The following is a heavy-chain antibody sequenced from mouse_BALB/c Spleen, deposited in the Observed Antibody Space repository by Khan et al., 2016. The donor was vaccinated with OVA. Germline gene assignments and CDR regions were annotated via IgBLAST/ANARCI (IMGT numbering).Heavy chain of an antibody. V-gene: IGHV1-20*02. D-gene: IGHD1-1*01. Sequence: EVLLQESGPELVKPGASVKISCKASGYSFTGYFMNWVMQSHGKRLEWIGRIIPHIGETFYNQKFKAKATLTVDESSSTAHMELRSLASEDSAVYYCARIYGSDFDYWGQGTTLTVSS. CDR2: IIPHIGET. CDR3: ARIYGSDFDY. J-gene: IGHJ2*01. CDR1: GYSFTGYF.